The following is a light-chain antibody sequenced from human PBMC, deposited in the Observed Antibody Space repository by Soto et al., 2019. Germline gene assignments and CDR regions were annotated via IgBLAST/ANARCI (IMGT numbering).Light chain of an antibody. CDR1: QSLLHSNGYNY. V-gene: IGKV2-28*01. CDR2: LGS. Sequence: DIVMTQSPLSLPVTPGEPASISCRSSQSLLHSNGYNYLDWYLQKPGQSPQLLIYLGSNRASGVPDRFSGSGSGTDFTLKISRVEAEDVGVYYCMQALHTPPTFGQGTKVDIK. J-gene: IGKJ1*01. CDR3: MQALHTPPT.